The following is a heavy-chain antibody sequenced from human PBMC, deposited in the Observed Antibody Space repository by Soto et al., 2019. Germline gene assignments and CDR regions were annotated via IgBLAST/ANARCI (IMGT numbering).Heavy chain of an antibody. CDR3: AKDRYCSGGSCYPENDDYYYGMDV. D-gene: IGHD2-15*01. CDR2: ISGSGGST. Sequence: PGGSLRLSCAASGFTFSSYAMSWVRQAPGKGLEWVSAISGSGGSTYYADSVKGRFTISRDHSKNTLYLQMNSLRAEDTAVYYCAKDRYCSGGSCYPENDDYYYGMDVWGQGTTVTVSS. J-gene: IGHJ6*02. CDR1: GFTFSSYA. V-gene: IGHV3-23*01.